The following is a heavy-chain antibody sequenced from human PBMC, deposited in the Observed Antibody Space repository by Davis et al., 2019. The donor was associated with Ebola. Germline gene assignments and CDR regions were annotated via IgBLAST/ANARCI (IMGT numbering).Heavy chain of an antibody. V-gene: IGHV3-23*01. CDR3: AGGQYSSKSGYGMDV. CDR2: ISCSVGST. D-gene: IGHD6-13*01. Sequence: SLIICCASSYFIFSSYAMTWVRHAPGKWLECVSAISCSVGSTYYADSVKCRFTIFRDNSQNTLYLHMNSLRADDTALYYCAGGQYSSKSGYGMDVWGQGTTVTVSS. J-gene: IGHJ6*02. CDR1: YFIFSSYA.